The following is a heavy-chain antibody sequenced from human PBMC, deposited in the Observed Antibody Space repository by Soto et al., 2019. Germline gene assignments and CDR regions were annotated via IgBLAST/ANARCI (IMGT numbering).Heavy chain of an antibody. CDR1: GYTFTSYG. V-gene: IGHV1-18*01. J-gene: IGHJ5*02. CDR2: ISAYNGNT. Sequence: ASVKVSCKASGYTFTSYGISWVRQAPGQGLQWMGWISAYNGNTNYAQKLQGRVTMTTDTSTSTAYMELRGLRSDDTAVYYCARGVTGYCTNGVCYTYSYWFDPWGQGTLVTVSS. CDR3: ARGVTGYCTNGVCYTYSYWFDP. D-gene: IGHD2-8*01.